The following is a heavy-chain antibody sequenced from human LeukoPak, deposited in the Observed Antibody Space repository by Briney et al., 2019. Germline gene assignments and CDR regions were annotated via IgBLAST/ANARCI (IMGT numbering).Heavy chain of an antibody. J-gene: IGHJ6*03. CDR3: AREVDIVATIHHYYYYYYMDV. CDR1: GFTFSNYN. D-gene: IGHD5-12*01. Sequence: GGSLRLSCAASGFTFSNYNMNWVRQAPGKAMEWVSSITSSGTYIFYADSVKGRFTISRDNVKNSLYLQMNSLRAEDTAVYYCAREVDIVATIHHYYYYYYMDVWGKGTTVTVSS. CDR2: ITSSGTYI. V-gene: IGHV3-21*01.